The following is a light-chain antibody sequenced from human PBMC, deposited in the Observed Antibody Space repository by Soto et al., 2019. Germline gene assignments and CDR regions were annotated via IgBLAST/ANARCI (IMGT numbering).Light chain of an antibody. Sequence: AIQMTQSPSSLSASVGDRVTITCRASQDIKKDLGWYQQKPGKAPKLLIYVASILQSGVPSRFSGSGSGTDFTLTISSLQPEDFATYYCLQDFNYPLTFGGGTKVEVK. J-gene: IGKJ4*02. V-gene: IGKV1-6*01. CDR3: LQDFNYPLT. CDR1: QDIKKD. CDR2: VAS.